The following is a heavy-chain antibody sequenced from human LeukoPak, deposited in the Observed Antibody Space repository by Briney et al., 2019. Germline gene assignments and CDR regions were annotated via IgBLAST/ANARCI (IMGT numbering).Heavy chain of an antibody. CDR1: GGSISSYY. D-gene: IGHD6-19*01. Sequence: SETLSLTCTVSGGSISSYYWSWIRQPPGKGLEWSGYIYYSGSTNYNPSLKSRVTISVDMSKNQFSLKLSSVTAADTAVYYCARDRGIAVAGTLGYYYYGMDVWGQGTTVTVSS. CDR3: ARDRGIAVAGTLGYYYYGMDV. V-gene: IGHV4-59*01. CDR2: IYYSGST. J-gene: IGHJ6*02.